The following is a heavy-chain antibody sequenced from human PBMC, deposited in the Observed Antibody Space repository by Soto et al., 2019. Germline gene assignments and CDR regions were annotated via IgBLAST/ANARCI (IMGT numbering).Heavy chain of an antibody. V-gene: IGHV1-69*18. CDR2: LIPMFGTT. CDR3: ARAAVLTFTRFYDVDV. Sequence: QVQLVQSGAEVKTPGSSVKVSCEASGGTFSSYSINWVRQAPGQGLEWMGRLIPMFGTTDYAQRFQGRVTFAADESTHTASMEVTDLTSEDTAVYYCARAAVLTFTRFYDVDVWGPGTTVTVSS. J-gene: IGHJ6*02. CDR1: GGTFSSYS. D-gene: IGHD6-25*01.